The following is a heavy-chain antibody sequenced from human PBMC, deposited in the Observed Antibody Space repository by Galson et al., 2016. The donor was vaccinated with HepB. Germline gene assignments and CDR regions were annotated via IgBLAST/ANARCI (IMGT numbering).Heavy chain of an antibody. CDR2: INPNSGGT. J-gene: IGHJ5*02. D-gene: IGHD6-6*01. CDR3: ARGIIAALRVDP. Sequence: SVKVSCKASGYTFTGYYVHWVRQAPGQGLEWMGWINPNSGGTNYAQKFQGRVTMTRDTSISTAYMELSRLKSDDTAVYYCARGIIAALRVDPWGQGTLVTVSS. CDR1: GYTFTGYY. V-gene: IGHV1-2*02.